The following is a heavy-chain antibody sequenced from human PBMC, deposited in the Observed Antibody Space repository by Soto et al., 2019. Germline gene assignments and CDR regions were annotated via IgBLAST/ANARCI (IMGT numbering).Heavy chain of an antibody. V-gene: IGHV3-23*01. CDR3: AKWYNWNYGPQGDDAFDI. CDR2: ISGSGGST. J-gene: IGHJ3*02. CDR1: GVTFSSYA. D-gene: IGHD1-7*01. Sequence: GGSLRLSCAASGVTFSSYAMSWVRQAPGKGLEWVSAISGSGGSTYYADSVKGRFTISRDNSKNTLYLQMNSLRAEDTAVYYCAKWYNWNYGPQGDDAFDIWGQGTMVT.